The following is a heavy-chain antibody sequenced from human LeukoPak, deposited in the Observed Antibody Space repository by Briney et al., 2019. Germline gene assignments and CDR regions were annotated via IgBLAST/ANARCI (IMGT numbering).Heavy chain of an antibody. CDR3: ARSMDV. V-gene: IGHV3-7*03. Sequence: GGSLRLSCAASGFTFSNYWMNLVRQAPGKGLEWVANINQDGSEKHYLDSVKGRFTIPRDNAKNSLYLQMNNLRAEDTAVYYCARSMDVWGQGTTVTVSS. J-gene: IGHJ6*02. CDR1: GFTFSNYW. CDR2: INQDGSEK.